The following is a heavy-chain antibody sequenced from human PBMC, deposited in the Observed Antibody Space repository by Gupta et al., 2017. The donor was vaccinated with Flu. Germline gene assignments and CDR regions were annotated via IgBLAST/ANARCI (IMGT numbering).Heavy chain of an antibody. CDR3: ARVGVWAPFDY. D-gene: IGHD3-16*01. J-gene: IGHJ4*02. CDR2: ISSSGSTI. Sequence: VRQAPGKGLEWVSYISSSGSTIYYADSVKRRFTISRDNAKNSLYLQMNSLRAEDTAVYYCARVGVWAPFDYWGQGTLVTVSS. V-gene: IGHV3-48*03.